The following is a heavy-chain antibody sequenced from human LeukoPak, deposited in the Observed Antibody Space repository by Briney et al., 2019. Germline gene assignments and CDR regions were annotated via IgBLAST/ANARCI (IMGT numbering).Heavy chain of an antibody. D-gene: IGHD5-18*01. CDR2: IYYSGST. CDR3: ARAPFIQPDI. J-gene: IGHJ3*02. V-gene: IGHV4-39*07. Sequence: SETLSLTCTVSGGSISSSSYYWGWIRQPPGKGLEWIGSIYYSGSTYYNPSLKSRVTISVDTSKNQFSLKLSSVTAADTAVYYCARAPFIQPDIWGQGTMVTVSS. CDR1: GGSISSSSYY.